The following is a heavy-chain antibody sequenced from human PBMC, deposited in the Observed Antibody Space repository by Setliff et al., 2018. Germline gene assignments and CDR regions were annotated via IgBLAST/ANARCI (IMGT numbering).Heavy chain of an antibody. CDR1: DGSTRGFY. CDR3: ARCSGSYDAFDI. J-gene: IGHJ3*02. D-gene: IGHD1-26*01. V-gene: IGHV4-59*06. Sequence: SETLSLTCTVSDGSTRGFYWSWIRQPPGKGLEWIGYIYYSGSKYHNPSLKTLVTISVDTSKNQFSLKLSSVTAADTAVYYCARCSGSYDAFDIWGQGTMVTVSS. CDR2: IYYSGSK.